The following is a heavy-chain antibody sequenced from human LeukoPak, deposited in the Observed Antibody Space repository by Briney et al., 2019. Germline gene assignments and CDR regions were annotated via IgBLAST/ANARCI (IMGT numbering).Heavy chain of an antibody. CDR3: AKDDCSSTSCYRNY. CDR1: GFTLSSYW. CDR2: ISGSGGST. Sequence: GGSLRLSCAASGFTLSSYWMTWVRQAPGKGLEWVSAISGSGGSTYYADSVKGRFTISRDNSKNTLYLQMNSLRAEDTAVYYCAKDDCSSTSCYRNYWGQGTLVTVSS. V-gene: IGHV3-23*01. J-gene: IGHJ4*02. D-gene: IGHD2-2*01.